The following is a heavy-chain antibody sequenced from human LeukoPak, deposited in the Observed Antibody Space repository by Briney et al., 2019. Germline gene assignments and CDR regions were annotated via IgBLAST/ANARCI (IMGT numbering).Heavy chain of an antibody. Sequence: GESLKISCKGSGYRFTSYWIGWVRQMPGKGLEWMGIIYPGDSDTRYSPSFQGQVTISADKSISTAYLQWSSLKASDTAMYYCARRPLGGSGAVGAFDIWGQGTMVTVSS. D-gene: IGHD3-10*01. J-gene: IGHJ3*02. CDR1: GYRFTSYW. CDR2: IYPGDSDT. V-gene: IGHV5-51*01. CDR3: ARRPLGGSGAVGAFDI.